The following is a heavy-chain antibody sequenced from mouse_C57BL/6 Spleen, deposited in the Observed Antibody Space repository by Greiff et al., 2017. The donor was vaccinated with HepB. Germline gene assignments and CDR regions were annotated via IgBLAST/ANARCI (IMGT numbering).Heavy chain of an antibody. Sequence: QVQLQQPGAELVKPGASVKMSCKASGYTFTSYWITWVKQRPGQGLEWIGDIYPGSGSTNYNEKFKSKATLTVDTSSSTAYMQLSSLTSEDSAVYYCARGAQATSAMDYWGQGTTVTVSS. CDR2: IYPGSGST. CDR3: ARGAQATSAMDY. CDR1: GYTFTSYW. D-gene: IGHD3-2*02. V-gene: IGHV1-55*01. J-gene: IGHJ4*01.